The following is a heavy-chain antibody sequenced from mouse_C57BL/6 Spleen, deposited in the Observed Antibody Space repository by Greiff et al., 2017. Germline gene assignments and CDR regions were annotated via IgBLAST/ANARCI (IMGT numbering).Heavy chain of an antibody. V-gene: IGHV2-2*01. CDR1: GFSLTSYG. J-gene: IGHJ2*01. CDR2: IWSGGST. D-gene: IGHD2-4*01. CDR3: ARNGPYDYFLNY. Sequence: QVQLQQSGPGLVQPSQSLSITCTVSGFSLTSYGVHWVRQSPGKGLEWLGVIWSGGSTDYNAAFISRLSISKDNSKSQVFFKRNSLQADDTAIYYCARNGPYDYFLNYGGQGTTLTVSS.